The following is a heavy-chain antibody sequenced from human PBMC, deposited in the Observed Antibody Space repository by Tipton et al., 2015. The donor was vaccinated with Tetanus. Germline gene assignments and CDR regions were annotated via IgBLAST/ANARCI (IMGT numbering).Heavy chain of an antibody. CDR3: AAAVVRWFDP. D-gene: IGHD6-13*01. V-gene: IGHV4-34*01. J-gene: IGHJ5*02. Sequence: TLSLTCAVHGGSFSDYFWSWIRQSPVKGLEWIGEVNYAGSTNYNPSLKSRVTISADTSKRQVSLKLNSVTAADTAVYYCAAAVVRWFDPWGQGTLVTVSS. CDR1: GGSFSDYF. CDR2: VNYAGST.